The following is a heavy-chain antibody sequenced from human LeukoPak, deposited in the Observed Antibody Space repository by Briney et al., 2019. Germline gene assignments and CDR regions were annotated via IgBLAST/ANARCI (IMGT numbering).Heavy chain of an antibody. CDR2: IYYSGST. V-gene: IGHV4-59*08. Sequence: SETLSLTCTVSGGSISSYYWSWIRQPPGKGLEWIGYIYYSGSTNYNPSLKSRVTISVDTSKNQFSLKLSSVTGADTAVYYCARRSCSGGSCYSFSNAFDIWGQGTMVTVSS. D-gene: IGHD2-15*01. CDR3: ARRSCSGGSCYSFSNAFDI. CDR1: GGSISSYY. J-gene: IGHJ3*02.